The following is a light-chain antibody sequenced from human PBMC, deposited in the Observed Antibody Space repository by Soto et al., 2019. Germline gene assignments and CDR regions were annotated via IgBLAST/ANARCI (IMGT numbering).Light chain of an antibody. Sequence: DIQLTQSPSTLSASVGDRVTITCRASQTITNLLAWFQQKPGKAPEILIYKESSLQSGVPSRVSGSASGTEITLTLSSLQPEELATAYGQHLKTYPQSFGQGTKVDIK. J-gene: IGKJ1*01. CDR3: QHLKTYPQS. V-gene: IGKV1-5*03. CDR1: QTITNL. CDR2: KES.